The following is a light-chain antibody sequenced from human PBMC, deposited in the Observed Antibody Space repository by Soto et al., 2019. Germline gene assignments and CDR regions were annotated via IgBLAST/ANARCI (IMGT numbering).Light chain of an antibody. V-gene: IGKV1-9*01. CDR3: QQIDSYPRT. CDR1: QGISSS. J-gene: IGKJ1*01. Sequence: IRLTQSPSSLSAYVGDRVTITCRAGQGISSSLAWYQQKPGKAPNLLISASSTLQTGVPSRFSGSGSGTDFALTLSSLQPEDFATYYCQQIDSYPRTFGQGTKVEIK. CDR2: ASS.